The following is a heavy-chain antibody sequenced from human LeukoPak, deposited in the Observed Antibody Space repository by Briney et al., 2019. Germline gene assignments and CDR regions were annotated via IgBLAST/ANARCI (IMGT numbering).Heavy chain of an antibody. V-gene: IGHV1-46*01. CDR1: GYTFTSYY. CDR2: INPSGGST. J-gene: IGHJ6*02. Sequence: ASVKVSCKASGYTFTSYYMHWVRQAPGQGLEWMGIINPSGGSTSYAQKFQGRVTMTRDTSTSTVYMELSSLRSEDTAVYYCAREPSPIVVVTATPSRGMDVWGQGTTVTVSS. D-gene: IGHD2-21*02. CDR3: AREPSPIVVVTATPSRGMDV.